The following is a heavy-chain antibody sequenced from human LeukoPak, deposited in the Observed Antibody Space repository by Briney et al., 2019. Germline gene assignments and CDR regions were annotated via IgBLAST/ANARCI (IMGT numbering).Heavy chain of an antibody. CDR1: GGSISSGGYY. Sequence: SETLSLTCTVSGGSISSGGYYWSWIRRHPGKGLEWIGYIYYSGSSNYNPSLKSRVTISVDMPKNQFSLKVTSVTAADTAVYYCARHRSGGAGTPYYFDYWGQGTLVTVSS. D-gene: IGHD2-21*01. V-gene: IGHV4-61*08. J-gene: IGHJ4*02. CDR2: IYYSGSS. CDR3: ARHRSGGAGTPYYFDY.